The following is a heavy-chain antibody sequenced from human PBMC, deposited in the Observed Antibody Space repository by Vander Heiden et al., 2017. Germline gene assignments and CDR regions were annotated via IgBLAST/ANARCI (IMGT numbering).Heavy chain of an antibody. Sequence: EVQLPGSGGGLAPPGGSLRPPCAASGFPSTSHSLTGVRQAPGKGLEWVSYISSSSSTIYYADSVKGRFTISRDNAKNSLYLQMNSLRDEDTAVYYCARDASLVLLDPYYYYYGMDVWGQGTTVTVSS. CDR3: ARDASLVLLDPYYYYYGMDV. V-gene: IGHV3-48*02. D-gene: IGHD2-15*01. CDR1: GFPSTSHS. J-gene: IGHJ6*02. CDR2: ISSSSSTI.